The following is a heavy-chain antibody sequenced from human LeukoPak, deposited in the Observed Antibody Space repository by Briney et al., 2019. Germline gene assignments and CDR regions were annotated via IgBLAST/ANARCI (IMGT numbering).Heavy chain of an antibody. D-gene: IGHD4-17*01. CDR2: IKSKTDGGTT. Sequence: GGSLRLSCAASGFTFSNAWMSWVRQAPGKGLEWVGRIKSKTDGGTTDYAAPVKGRFTISRDDSKNTLYLQMNSLETEDTAVYYCTTTFNPDYGDYDYWGQGTLVTVSS. V-gene: IGHV3-15*01. J-gene: IGHJ4*02. CDR1: GFTFSNAW. CDR3: TTTFNPDYGDYDY.